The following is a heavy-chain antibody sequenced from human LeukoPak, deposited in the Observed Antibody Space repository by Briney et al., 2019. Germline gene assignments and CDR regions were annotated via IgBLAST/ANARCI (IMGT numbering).Heavy chain of an antibody. CDR2: IYYSGST. V-gene: IGHV4-59*01. D-gene: IGHD2-15*01. CDR3: ARAGYCSGGSCYVSLDY. Sequence: SETLSLTCTVSGGSISSYYWSWIRQPPGKGLEWIGYIYYSGSTNYNPSLKSRVTISVDTSKNQFSLKLSSVTAADTAVYYCARAGYCSGGSCYVSLDYRGQGTLVTVSS. CDR1: GGSISSYY. J-gene: IGHJ4*02.